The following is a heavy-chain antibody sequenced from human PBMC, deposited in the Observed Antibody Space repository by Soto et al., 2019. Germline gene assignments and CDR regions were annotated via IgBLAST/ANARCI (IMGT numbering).Heavy chain of an antibody. J-gene: IGHJ4*02. D-gene: IGHD2-21*02. Sequence: QVYLVQSGAEVKKPGSSVKISCKASGGIFSSNTINWVRQAAGQGLEWMGGIIPLFGTANYAEKFQGRVTISSEKSTKTENMELTSLRSEDTAVYYCASKATCGGDCYAFDSWGQGTLVTVSS. CDR2: IIPLFGTA. CDR1: GGIFSSNT. V-gene: IGHV1-69*06. CDR3: ASKATCGGDCYAFDS.